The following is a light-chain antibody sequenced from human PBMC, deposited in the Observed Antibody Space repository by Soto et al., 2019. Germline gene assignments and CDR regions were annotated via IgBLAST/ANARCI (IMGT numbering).Light chain of an antibody. Sequence: EIVLSQSPVTLSLSPGERATLSCRASQSVSSTYLSWYQQKPGQAPRLLIYSASSRATGIPDRFSGSGSGTDFTLTIRRLEPEDFAVYYCQQYASSPRMYTFGQGTKLEMK. CDR2: SAS. J-gene: IGKJ2*01. CDR3: QQYASSPRMYT. V-gene: IGKV3-20*01. CDR1: QSVSSTY.